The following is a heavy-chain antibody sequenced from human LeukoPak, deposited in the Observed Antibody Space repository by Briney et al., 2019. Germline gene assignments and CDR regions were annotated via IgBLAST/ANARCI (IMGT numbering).Heavy chain of an antibody. CDR1: GGSISSYY. CDR3: ARYRSPITMARGVGSFDY. J-gene: IGHJ4*02. V-gene: IGHV4-59*01. D-gene: IGHD3-10*01. Sequence: SETLSLTCTVSGGSISSYYWSWIRQPPGKGLEWIGYIYYSGSTNYNPSLKSRVTISVDTSKNQFSLKLSSVTAADTAVYYCARYRSPITMARGVGSFDYWGQGTLVTVSS. CDR2: IYYSGST.